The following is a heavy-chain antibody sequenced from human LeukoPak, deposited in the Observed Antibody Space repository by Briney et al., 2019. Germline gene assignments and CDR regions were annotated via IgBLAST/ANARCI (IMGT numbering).Heavy chain of an antibody. CDR2: ISGSGGST. CDR1: GFTFSSYA. D-gene: IGHD3-22*01. V-gene: IGHV3-23*01. Sequence: GGSPRLSCAASGFTFSSYAMSWVRQAPGKGLEWVSAISGSGGSTYYADSVKGRFTISRDNSKNTLYLQMNSLRAEDTAVYYCAKDTYYYDSSGYYRNAFDIWGQGTMVTVSS. CDR3: AKDTYYYDSSGYYRNAFDI. J-gene: IGHJ3*02.